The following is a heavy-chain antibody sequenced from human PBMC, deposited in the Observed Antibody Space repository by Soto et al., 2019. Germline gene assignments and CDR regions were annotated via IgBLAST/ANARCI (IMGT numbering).Heavy chain of an antibody. J-gene: IGHJ4*02. CDR2: ISGSGGST. CDR1: GFTFSSYA. V-gene: IGHV3-23*01. CDR3: AKTSRGFVVVVPLDY. D-gene: IGHD2-2*01. Sequence: EVQLLESGGGLVQPGGSLRLSCAASGFTFSSYAMSWVRQAPGKGLEWVSAISGSGGSTYYADSVKGRLTISRDNSKNTLYLQMDSLRAEDTAVYYCAKTSRGFVVVVPLDYWGQGTLVTVSS.